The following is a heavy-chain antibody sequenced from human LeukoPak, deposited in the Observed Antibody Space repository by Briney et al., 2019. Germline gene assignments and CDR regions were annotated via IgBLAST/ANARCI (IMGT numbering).Heavy chain of an antibody. CDR2: IRSKAFGGTT. CDR3: TREGTQIWELLDY. Sequence: GGSLRLSCSASGFTFGDYAMSWFRQAPGKGLEWVGFIRSKAFGGTTEYAASVKGRFTISRDDSKSIAYLQMNSLKTEDTAVYYCTREGTQIWELLDYWGQGTLVTVSS. D-gene: IGHD1-26*01. J-gene: IGHJ4*02. CDR1: GFTFGDYA. V-gene: IGHV3-49*03.